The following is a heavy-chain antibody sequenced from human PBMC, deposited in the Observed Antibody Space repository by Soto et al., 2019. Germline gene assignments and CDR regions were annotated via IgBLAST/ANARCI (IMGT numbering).Heavy chain of an antibody. CDR3: ARVMKVGDYYYGMDV. Sequence: EVQLVESGGGLVKPGGSLRLSCAASGFTFSSYSMNWVRQAPGKGLEWVSSISSSSSYIYYADSVKGRFTISRDIAKNSLYLQMNSLRAEDTAVYYCARVMKVGDYYYGMDVWGQGTTVTVSS. V-gene: IGHV3-21*01. CDR1: GFTFSSYS. J-gene: IGHJ6*02. CDR2: ISSSSSYI. D-gene: IGHD2-15*01.